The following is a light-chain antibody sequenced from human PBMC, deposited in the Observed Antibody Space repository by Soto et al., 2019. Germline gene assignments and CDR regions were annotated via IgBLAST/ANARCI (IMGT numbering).Light chain of an antibody. CDR1: QDISNY. CDR2: DAS. J-gene: IGKJ4*01. CDR3: QQYYTWPVT. Sequence: EIQMTQTPSSLSASVRDRLTITCQASQDISNYLNWYQQKPGKAPKLLIYDASNLETGVPSRFSGSGSGTDFTLTISSLQPEDFAVYYCQQYYTWPVTFGGGTMVDIK. V-gene: IGKV1-33*01.